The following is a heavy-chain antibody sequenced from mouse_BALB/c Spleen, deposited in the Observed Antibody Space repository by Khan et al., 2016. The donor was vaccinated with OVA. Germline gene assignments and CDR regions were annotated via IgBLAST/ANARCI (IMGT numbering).Heavy chain of an antibody. CDR1: GFTFSGFG. J-gene: IGHJ2*01. Sequence: EVELVESGGGLVQPGGSRKLSCAASGFTFSGFGMHWVRQAPEKGLEWVAFISSGSDTIYYSDTVKGRFTISRDNPKKTLFLQMTSLGSEDTAMYFCARTGYYYFDYWGQGTTLTVSS. V-gene: IGHV5-17*02. CDR3: ARTGYYYFDY. CDR2: ISSGSDTI. D-gene: IGHD2-3*01.